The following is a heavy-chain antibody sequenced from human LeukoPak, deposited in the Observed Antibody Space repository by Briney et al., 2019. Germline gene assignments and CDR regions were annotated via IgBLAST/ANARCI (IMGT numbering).Heavy chain of an antibody. J-gene: IGHJ6*03. CDR2: IYHSGST. CDR3: ARVLGSYYMDV. D-gene: IGHD1-26*01. CDR1: GYSINSGYY. Sequence: SETLSLTCTVSGYSINSGYYWGWIRQPPGKGLEWIGSIYHSGSTYYNPSLKSRVTISVDTSKNQFSLKLSSVTAADTAVYYCARVLGSYYMDVWGKGTTVTVSS. V-gene: IGHV4-38-2*02.